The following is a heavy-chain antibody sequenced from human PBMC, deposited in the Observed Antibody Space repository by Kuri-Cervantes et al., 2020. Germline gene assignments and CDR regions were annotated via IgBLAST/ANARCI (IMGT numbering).Heavy chain of an antibody. J-gene: IGHJ6*03. Sequence: SETLSLTCTVSGVSVSINSYYWNWIRQPPGKGLEWIGTLYYSGSTYYNPSLKSRIIISADTSKNQFSLSLSSVTAADTAVYYCARQGGESYYYYMDVWGKGTTVTVSS. CDR1: GVSVSINSYY. CDR2: LYYSGST. D-gene: IGHD3-16*01. V-gene: IGHV4-39*01. CDR3: ARQGGESYYYYMDV.